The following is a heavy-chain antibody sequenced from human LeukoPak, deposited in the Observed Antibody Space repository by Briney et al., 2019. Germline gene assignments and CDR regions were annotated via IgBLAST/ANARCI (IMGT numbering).Heavy chain of an antibody. Sequence: SETLSLTCTVSGGSISNRNYHWGWIRQPPGKGLEWIGSIYYSGSTYYNPSLKSRVTISVDTSKNQFSLKLSSVTAADTAVYYCARQYYGSGSYYRTYYYYYMDVWGKGTTVTISS. V-gene: IGHV4-39*01. CDR1: GGSISNRNYH. D-gene: IGHD3-10*01. J-gene: IGHJ6*03. CDR3: ARQYYGSGSYYRTYYYYYMDV. CDR2: IYYSGST.